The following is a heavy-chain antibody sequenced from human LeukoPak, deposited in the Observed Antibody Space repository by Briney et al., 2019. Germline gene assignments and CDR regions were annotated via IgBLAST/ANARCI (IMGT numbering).Heavy chain of an antibody. CDR3: VRVLRSDDKAFDY. CDR2: ISGSGGST. D-gene: IGHD3-22*01. V-gene: IGHV3-23*01. CDR1: GFTFSTYA. Sequence: AGGSLRLSCSASGFTFSTYAMSWVRQAPGKGLEWVSAISGSGGSTSYADSVEGRFTISRDNSKNTLYLQMSSLRAEDTAVYHCVRVLRSDDKAFDYWGQGTLVTVSS. J-gene: IGHJ4*02.